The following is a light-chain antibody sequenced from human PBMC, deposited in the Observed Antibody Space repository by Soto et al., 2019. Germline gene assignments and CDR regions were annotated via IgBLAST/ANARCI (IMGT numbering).Light chain of an antibody. J-gene: IGKJ5*01. CDR1: QNINSW. CDR2: EAS. CDR3: QQYGSSPWT. V-gene: IGKV1-5*03. Sequence: DIHMTQSPSTLSASVGDRVTITCRASQNINSWLAWYQQKPGKAPKLLIYEASSLEKGVPARFGGSGSGTEFTLTISRLEPEDFAVYYCQQYGSSPWTFGQGTRLEIK.